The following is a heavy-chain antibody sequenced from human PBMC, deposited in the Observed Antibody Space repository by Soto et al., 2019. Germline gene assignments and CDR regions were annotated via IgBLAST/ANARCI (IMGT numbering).Heavy chain of an antibody. CDR2: IYYSGST. J-gene: IGHJ5*02. D-gene: IGHD1-1*01. V-gene: IGHV4-39*07. CDR3: ARAWNWNPGWFDP. Sequence: SETLSLTCTVSGGSISSSSYYWGWIRQPPGKGLEWIGSIYYSGSTYYNPSLKSRVTISVDTSKNQFSLKLSSVTAADTAVYYCARAWNWNPGWFDPWGQGTLVTVS. CDR1: GGSISSSSYY.